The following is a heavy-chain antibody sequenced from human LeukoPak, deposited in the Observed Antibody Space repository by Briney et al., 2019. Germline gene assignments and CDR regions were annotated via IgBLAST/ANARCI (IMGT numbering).Heavy chain of an antibody. Sequence: GSLRLSCAASGFTFSSYAMGWVRQAPGKGLEWVSAISGSGGSTYYADSVKGRFPISRDNSKNTLYLQMNSLRAEDTAVYYCAKDSGYYDILTGPEGGNWFDPWGQGTLVTVSS. CDR3: AKDSGYYDILTGPEGGNWFDP. V-gene: IGHV3-23*01. CDR1: GFTFSSYA. D-gene: IGHD3-9*01. J-gene: IGHJ5*02. CDR2: ISGSGGST.